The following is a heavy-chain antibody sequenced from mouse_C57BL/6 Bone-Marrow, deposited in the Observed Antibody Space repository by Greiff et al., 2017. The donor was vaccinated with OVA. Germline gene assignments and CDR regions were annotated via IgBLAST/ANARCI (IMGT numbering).Heavy chain of an antibody. V-gene: IGHV5-4*01. Sequence: EVKVVESGGGLVKPGGSLKLSCAASGFTFSSYAMSWVRQTPEKRLEWVATISDGGSYTYYPDNVKGRFTISRDNAKSNLYLQMGHLKSEDTAMYYCAREGADYWGQGTTLTVSS. CDR2: ISDGGSYT. CDR1: GFTFSSYA. J-gene: IGHJ2*01. CDR3: AREGADY.